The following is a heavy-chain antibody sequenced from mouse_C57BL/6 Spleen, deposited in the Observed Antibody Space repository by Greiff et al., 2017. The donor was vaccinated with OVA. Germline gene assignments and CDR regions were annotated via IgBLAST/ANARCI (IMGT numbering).Heavy chain of an antibody. Sequence: QVQLQQPGAELVKPGASVKLSCKASGYTFTSYWMHWVKQRPGRGLEWIGRIDPNSGGTKYNEKFKSKATLTVDKPSSTAYMQLSSLTSEDSANYDYARGYDGYCPNENYAMDYWGQGTSVTVSS. CDR2: IDPNSGGT. J-gene: IGHJ4*01. V-gene: IGHV1-72*01. CDR3: ARGYDGYCPNENYAMDY. D-gene: IGHD2-3*01. CDR1: GYTFTSYW.